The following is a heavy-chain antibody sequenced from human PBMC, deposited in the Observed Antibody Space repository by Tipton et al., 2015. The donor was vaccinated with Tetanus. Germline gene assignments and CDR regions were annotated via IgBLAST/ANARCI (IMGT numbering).Heavy chain of an antibody. CDR1: GFTFSSYA. J-gene: IGHJ3*02. CDR3: AKEWLVLGGAFDI. Sequence: CAASGFTFSSYAMSWVRQAPGKGLEWVSAISGSGGSTYYADSVKGRFTISRDNSKNTLYLQMNSLRAEDTAVYYCAKEWLVLGGAFDIWGQGTMVTVSS. V-gene: IGHV3-23*01. D-gene: IGHD3-10*01. CDR2: ISGSGGST.